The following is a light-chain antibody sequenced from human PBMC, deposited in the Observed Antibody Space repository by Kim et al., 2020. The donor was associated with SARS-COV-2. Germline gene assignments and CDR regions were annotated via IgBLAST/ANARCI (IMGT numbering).Light chain of an antibody. J-gene: IGLJ3*02. CDR1: TNDVGGYNH. V-gene: IGLV2-11*01. CDR2: EVT. CDR3: CSHAGSYTLV. Sequence: QSALTQPRSVSGSPGQSVAISCTGTTNDVGGYNHVSWYQQHPGRAPKLLIFEVTKRPSGVPDRFSGSKSGNTASLTVSGLQAEDEGDYYCCSHAGSYTLVFGGGTQLTVL.